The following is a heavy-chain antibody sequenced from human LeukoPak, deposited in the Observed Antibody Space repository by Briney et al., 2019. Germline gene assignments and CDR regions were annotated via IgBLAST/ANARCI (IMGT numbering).Heavy chain of an antibody. J-gene: IGHJ4*02. CDR2: IYYSGST. D-gene: IGHD6-19*01. CDR1: GGSISSGDYY. Sequence: SQTLSLTCTVSGGSISSGDYYWSWIRQPPGKGLEWIGYIYYSGSTYYNPSLKSRVTISVDTSKNQFSLKLSSVTAADTAVYYCAREGRIVVAGLFDYWGQGTLVTVSS. CDR3: AREGRIVVAGLFDY. V-gene: IGHV4-30-4*08.